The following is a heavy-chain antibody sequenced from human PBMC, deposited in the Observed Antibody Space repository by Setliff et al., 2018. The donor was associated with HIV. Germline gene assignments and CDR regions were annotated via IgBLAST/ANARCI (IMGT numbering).Heavy chain of an antibody. CDR2: ISYSGST. V-gene: IGHV4-39*01. CDR1: GGSFSNSYYC. D-gene: IGHD1-7*01. CDR3: ARHRQGLTGSTPGYYMDV. Sequence: SETLSLTCNVSGGSFSNSYYCWGWIRQPPGKGLEWIGSISYSGSTYYNPSLKSRVTMFVDTSKNQFSLKLSSVTAADTAVYYCARHRQGLTGSTPGYYMDVWGKGTTVTVSS. J-gene: IGHJ6*03.